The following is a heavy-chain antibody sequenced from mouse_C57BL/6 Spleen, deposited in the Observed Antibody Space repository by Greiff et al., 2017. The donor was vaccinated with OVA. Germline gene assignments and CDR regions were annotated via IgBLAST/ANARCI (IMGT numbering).Heavy chain of an antibody. CDR3: ARRGTGTPDYAMDY. V-gene: IGHV5-17*01. CDR1: GFTFSDYG. D-gene: IGHD1-1*02. Sequence: EVQRVESGGGLVKPGGSLKLSCAASGFTFSDYGMHWVRQAPEKGLEWVAYISSGSSTIYYADTVKGRFTISRDNAKTTLFLQMTSMRSEDTDMYYCARRGTGTPDYAMDYWGQGTSVTVAS. CDR2: ISSGSSTI. J-gene: IGHJ4*01.